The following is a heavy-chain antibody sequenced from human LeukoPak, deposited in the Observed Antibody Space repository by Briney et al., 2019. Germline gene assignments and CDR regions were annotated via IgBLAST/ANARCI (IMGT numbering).Heavy chain of an antibody. V-gene: IGHV3-64D*09. CDR2: ISSNGGST. CDR3: VKGMDIAMVSAFDY. Sequence: GGSLRLSCSASGFTFSSYAMHWVRQAPGKGLEYVSAISSNGGSTYYADSVKGRFTISRDNSRNTLYLQMSSLRAEDTAVYYCVKGMDIAMVSAFDYWGQGTLVTVSS. CDR1: GFTFSSYA. D-gene: IGHD5-18*01. J-gene: IGHJ4*02.